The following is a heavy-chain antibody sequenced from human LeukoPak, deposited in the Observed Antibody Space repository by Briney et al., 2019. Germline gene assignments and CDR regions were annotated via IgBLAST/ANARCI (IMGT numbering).Heavy chain of an antibody. CDR2: IYYGGST. J-gene: IGHJ4*02. CDR3: ARQVVAVAGTGYFDY. V-gene: IGHV4-39*01. Sequence: SETLSLTCTVSGGSIRGSSYYGGWIRQPPGKGLEWIGSIYYGGSTYYNASLKSRGTISLDTSKNQFSLKLTFVTAADTAVYFCARQVVAVAGTGYFDYWGQGGLVTVSS. D-gene: IGHD6-19*01. CDR1: GGSIRGSSYY.